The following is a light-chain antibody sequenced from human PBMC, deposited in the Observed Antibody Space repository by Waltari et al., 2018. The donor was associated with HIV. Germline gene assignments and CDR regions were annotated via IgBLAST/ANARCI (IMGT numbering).Light chain of an antibody. CDR3: SSYTTSTTPVL. V-gene: IGLV2-14*01. CDR1: SSDGGGYNY. J-gene: IGLJ2*01. CDR2: EVS. Sequence: QSALTQPASASGSPGQSITIPCTGTSSDGGGYNYVSWYQQHPGKAPKLLISEVSNRPSGISNRFSGSKSGNTASLTISGLQTEDEADYYCSSYTTSTTPVLFGGGTKLTVV.